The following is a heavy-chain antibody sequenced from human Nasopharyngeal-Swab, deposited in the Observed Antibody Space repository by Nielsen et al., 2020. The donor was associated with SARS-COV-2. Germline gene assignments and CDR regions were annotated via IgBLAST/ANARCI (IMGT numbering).Heavy chain of an antibody. D-gene: IGHD1-1*01. CDR2: ISSSSSYI. Sequence: GESLKISCAASGFTFSSYSMNWVRQAPGKGLEWVSSISSSSSYIYYADSVKGRFTISRDNAKNSLYLQMNSLRAEDTAVYYCARVSGTQSIYYYYGMGVWGQGTTVTVSS. CDR1: GFTFSSYS. J-gene: IGHJ6*02. CDR3: ARVSGTQSIYYYYGMGV. V-gene: IGHV3-21*01.